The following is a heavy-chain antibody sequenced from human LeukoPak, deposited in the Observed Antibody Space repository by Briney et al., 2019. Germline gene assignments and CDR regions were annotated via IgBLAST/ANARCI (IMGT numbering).Heavy chain of an antibody. Sequence: SETLSLTCTVSGDSINNYYWSWIRQPPGKGLEWIGYIYYSGSTNYNPSLKSRVTISVDTSKKQFSLKLSSVPAADTVVYYCARQEVETSPFDYWGQGTLVTVSS. D-gene: IGHD2-21*02. CDR3: ARQEVETSPFDY. V-gene: IGHV4-59*08. CDR1: GDSINNYY. J-gene: IGHJ4*02. CDR2: IYYSGST.